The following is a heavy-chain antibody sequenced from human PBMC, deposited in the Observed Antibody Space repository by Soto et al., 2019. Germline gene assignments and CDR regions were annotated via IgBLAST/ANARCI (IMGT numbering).Heavy chain of an antibody. D-gene: IGHD3-3*01. CDR2: ISSSSSTI. CDR1: GFTFSSYS. V-gene: IGHV3-48*01. CDR3: ARYQLISGRFLEWLLPRDYYYMDV. J-gene: IGHJ6*03. Sequence: EVQLVESGGGLVQPGGSLRLSCAASGFTFSSYSMNWVRQAPGKGLEWVSYISSSSSTIYYADSVKGRFTISRDNAKNSLYLQMNSLRAEETAVYYCARYQLISGRFLEWLLPRDYYYMDVWGKGTTVTVSS.